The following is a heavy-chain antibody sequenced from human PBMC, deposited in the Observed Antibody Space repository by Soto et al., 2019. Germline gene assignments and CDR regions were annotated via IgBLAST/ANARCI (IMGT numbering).Heavy chain of an antibody. Sequence: LSLTCPVSGGSISSGGYSWSWIRQPPGKGLEWIGYIYHSGSTYYNPSLKSRVTISVDRSKNQFSLKLSSVTAADTAVYYCAGSSGYPDAFDIWGQGTIVT. CDR3: AGSSGYPDAFDI. V-gene: IGHV4-30-2*01. CDR1: GGSISSGGYS. D-gene: IGHD3-22*01. J-gene: IGHJ3*02. CDR2: IYHSGST.